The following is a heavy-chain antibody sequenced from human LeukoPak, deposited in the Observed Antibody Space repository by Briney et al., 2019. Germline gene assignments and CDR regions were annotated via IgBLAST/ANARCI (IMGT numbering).Heavy chain of an antibody. J-gene: IGHJ5*02. CDR3: ARVGSGYGSFDP. CDR2: IYHSGST. V-gene: IGHV4-30-2*01. D-gene: IGHD3-22*01. CDR1: GGSISSGGCY. Sequence: SETLSLTCTVSGGSISSGGCYWSWIRQPPGKGLEWIGYIYHSGSTHYNPSLKSRVTISVGRSKNQFSLKLSSVTAADTAVYYCARVGSGYGSFDPWGQGTLVTVSS.